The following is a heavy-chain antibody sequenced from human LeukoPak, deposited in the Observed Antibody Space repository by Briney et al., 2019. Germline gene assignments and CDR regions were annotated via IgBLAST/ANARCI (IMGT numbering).Heavy chain of an antibody. CDR1: GFTFSSYG. CDR2: IRYDGSNK. CDR3: AKDKGHRAAYYYYYMDV. V-gene: IGHV3-30*02. Sequence: GSLRLSCAASGFTFSSYGMHWVRQAPGKGLEWVAFIRYDGSNKYYADSVKGRFTISRDNSKNTLYLQMNSLRAEDTAVYYCAKDKGHRAAYYYYYMDVWGKGTTVTVSS. D-gene: IGHD2-15*01. J-gene: IGHJ6*03.